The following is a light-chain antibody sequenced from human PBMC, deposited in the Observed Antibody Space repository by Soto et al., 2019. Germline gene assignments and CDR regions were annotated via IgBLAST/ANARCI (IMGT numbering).Light chain of an antibody. CDR3: QQYNSYPET. CDR2: DAY. CDR1: QSISSW. V-gene: IGKV1-5*01. Sequence: DIQMTQSPSTLSASVGDRVTITCRASQSISSWLAWYQQKPGKAHKLLIYDAYSLESGVPSRFSGSGSGTEFTLTISSLQPDDFATYYCQQYNSYPETFGQGTKVDIK. J-gene: IGKJ1*01.